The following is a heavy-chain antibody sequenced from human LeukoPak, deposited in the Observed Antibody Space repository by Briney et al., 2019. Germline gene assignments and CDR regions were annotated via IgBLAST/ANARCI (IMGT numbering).Heavy chain of an antibody. J-gene: IGHJ4*02. CDR1: GGSISSGGYY. CDR2: IYYSGST. D-gene: IGHD3-10*01. Sequence: SETLSPTCTVSGGSISSGGYYWSWIRQHPGKGLEWIGYIYYSGSTYYNPSLKSRVTISVDTSKNQFSLKLSSVTAADTAVYYCARAMVRGVGFDYWGQGTLVTVSS. CDR3: ARAMVRGVGFDY. V-gene: IGHV4-31*03.